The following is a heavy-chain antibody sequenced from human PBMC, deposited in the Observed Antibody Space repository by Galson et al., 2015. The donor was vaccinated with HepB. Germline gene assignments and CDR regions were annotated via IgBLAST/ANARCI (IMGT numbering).Heavy chain of an antibody. CDR3: TTGPYLTRRSEYSSSSKGIATRPPI. V-gene: IGHV3-15*01. CDR2: IKSKTDGGTT. J-gene: IGHJ4*02. CDR1: GFTFSNAW. D-gene: IGHD6-6*01. Sequence: SLRLSCAASGFTFSNAWMSWVRQAPGKGLEWVGRIKSKTDGGTTDYAAPVKGRFTISRDDSKNTLYLQMNSLKTEDTAVYYCTTGPYLTRRSEYSSSSKGIATRPPIWGQGTLVTVSS.